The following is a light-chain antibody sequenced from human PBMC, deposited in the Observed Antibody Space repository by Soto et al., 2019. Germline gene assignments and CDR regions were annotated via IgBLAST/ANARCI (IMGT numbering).Light chain of an antibody. CDR1: SSNIGSTYD. CDR2: GNT. V-gene: IGLV1-40*01. Sequence: QSVLTQPPSVSGAPGQRVTISCTGSSSNIGSTYDVQWYQQLPGTAPKLLIHGNTDRPSGVPDRCSGSKSGTSASLAITGLQADDEADYYCQSYDDSLSVHYVFGTGTQLTVL. CDR3: QSYDDSLSVHYV. J-gene: IGLJ1*01.